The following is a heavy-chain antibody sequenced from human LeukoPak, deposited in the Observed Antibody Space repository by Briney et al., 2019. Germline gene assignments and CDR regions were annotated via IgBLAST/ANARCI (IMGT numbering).Heavy chain of an antibody. D-gene: IGHD2-15*01. V-gene: IGHV3-30*18. Sequence: PGRSLRLSCAASGFTFSSHGMHWVRQAPGKGLEWVAVISYDGSNKHYADSVKGRFTISRDNSKNTLYLQMNSLRAEDTAVYYCAKGICSGGSCYLLDYWGQGTLATVSS. CDR3: AKGICSGGSCYLLDY. CDR1: GFTFSSHG. J-gene: IGHJ4*02. CDR2: ISYDGSNK.